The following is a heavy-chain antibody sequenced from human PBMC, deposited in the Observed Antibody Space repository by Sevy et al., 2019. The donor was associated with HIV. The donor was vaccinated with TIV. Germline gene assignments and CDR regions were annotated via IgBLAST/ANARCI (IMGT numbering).Heavy chain of an antibody. V-gene: IGHV4-59*08. D-gene: IGHD1-26*01. CDR3: AGENAWGRGYS. CDR1: GGSITSLY. J-gene: IGHJ4*02. CDR2: IYYNGNI. Sequence: SETLSLTCTVSGGSITSLYWNWIRQPPGKGLEWIANIYYNGNINYNPSLKSRVTLSLETFKNQFSLRLSSVTAADTAMYYCAGENAWGRGYSWGQGTLVTVSS.